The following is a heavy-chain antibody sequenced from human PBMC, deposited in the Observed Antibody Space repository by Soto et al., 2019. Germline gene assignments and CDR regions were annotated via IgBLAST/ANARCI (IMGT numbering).Heavy chain of an antibody. D-gene: IGHD3-10*01. Sequence: ITLKESGPTLVKPTQTLTLTCTFSGFSLNTGGVGVGWVRQPRGKAMEWLALIYWDDDERYRPSLRSRINITKDTINNQVVLTMTNMALEDTATFYCVRNWRYYGGDYYYGMDAWGQGTTVTVSS. J-gene: IGHJ6*02. CDR1: GFSLNTGGVG. CDR3: VRNWRYYGGDYYYGMDA. CDR2: IYWDDDE. V-gene: IGHV2-5*02.